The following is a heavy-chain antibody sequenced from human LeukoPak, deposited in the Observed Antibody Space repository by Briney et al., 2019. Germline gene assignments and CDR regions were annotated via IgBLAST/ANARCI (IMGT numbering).Heavy chain of an antibody. CDR1: GGSISSSSYY. V-gene: IGHV4-39*01. D-gene: IGHD6-13*01. CDR3: ARRLAGTEDY. CDR2: IYYSGST. J-gene: IGHJ4*02. Sequence: SETLSLTCTVSGGSISSSSYYWRWIRQPPGKDLEWIGSIYYSGSTYYNPSLKSRVTISVDTSKNQFSLKLSSVTAADTAVYYCARRLAGTEDYWGQGTLVTVSS.